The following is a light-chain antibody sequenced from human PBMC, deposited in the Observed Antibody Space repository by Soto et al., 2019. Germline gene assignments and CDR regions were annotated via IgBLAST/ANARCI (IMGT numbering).Light chain of an antibody. CDR3: MSYAGMYTYV. CDR2: EVT. J-gene: IGLJ1*01. CDR1: SSDVGGYNY. Sequence: QSVLTQPPSASGSPGQSVTISCTGTSSDVGGYNYLSWYQHRPGKAPQLIIYEVTKWPSGVPNRFFGSKSGNTASLTVSGLQAEDEADYFCMSYAGMYTYVFGTGTKLTVL. V-gene: IGLV2-8*01.